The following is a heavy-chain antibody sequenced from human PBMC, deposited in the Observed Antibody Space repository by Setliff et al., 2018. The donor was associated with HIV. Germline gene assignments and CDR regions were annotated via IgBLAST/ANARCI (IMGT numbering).Heavy chain of an antibody. Sequence: GGSLRLSCAASGFSFSNYGMHWVRQAPGKGLEWVAVIWYDGSNKYYADSVKGRFTISRDNAKNMLYLQMNSLRAEDTAVYYCARDLTLSSSAWGQGTLVTVSS. CDR1: GFSFSNYG. V-gene: IGHV3-33*08. J-gene: IGHJ4*02. CDR2: IWYDGSNK. CDR3: ARDLTLSSSA.